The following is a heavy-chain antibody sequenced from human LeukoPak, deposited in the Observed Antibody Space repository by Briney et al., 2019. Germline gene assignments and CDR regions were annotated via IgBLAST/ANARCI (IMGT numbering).Heavy chain of an antibody. CDR3: AGFQFGEFDY. D-gene: IGHD3-10*01. Sequence: SETLSLTCTVSGGSISSYYWSWIRQPPGKGLEWIGYIYYSGSTNYIPSLKSRVTISVDTSKNQFSLKLSSVTAADTAVYYCAGFQFGEFDYWGQGTLVTVSS. CDR2: IYYSGST. J-gene: IGHJ4*02. CDR1: GGSISSYY. V-gene: IGHV4-59*01.